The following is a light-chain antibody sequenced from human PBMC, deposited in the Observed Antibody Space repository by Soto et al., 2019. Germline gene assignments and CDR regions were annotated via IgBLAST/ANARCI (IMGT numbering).Light chain of an antibody. CDR2: AAS. J-gene: IGKJ1*01. Sequence: EIVLTQFPGTLSLSPGERATLSCRASQSVGRNYVAWYQQKPGQAPRVIIYAASNRASGIPDRFSGSGSGSDFTRTISRVEHDDFAVYYCQQYGTSPWAFGQGTKVEIK. V-gene: IGKV3-20*01. CDR3: QQYGTSPWA. CDR1: QSVGRNY.